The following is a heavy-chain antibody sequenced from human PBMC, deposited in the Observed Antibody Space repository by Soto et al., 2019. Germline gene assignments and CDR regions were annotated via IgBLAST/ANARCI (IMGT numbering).Heavy chain of an antibody. CDR2: TNDRGTT. D-gene: IGHD3-22*01. CDR1: GGSFSGNY. J-gene: IGHJ4*02. CDR3: ASSGTNYDSSGFHLVYFDY. Sequence: SETLSLTCAVYGGSFSGNYWNWIRQPPGKGLEWIGETNDRGTTNYNPSLKSRVTISVDTSKNQFSLKLSSVTAADTAVYYCASSGTNYDSSGFHLVYFDYWGQGDLVTVSS. V-gene: IGHV4-34*01.